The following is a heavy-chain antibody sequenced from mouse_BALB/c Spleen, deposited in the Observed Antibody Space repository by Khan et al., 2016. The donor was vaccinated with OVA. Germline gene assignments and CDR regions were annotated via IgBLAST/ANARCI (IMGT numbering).Heavy chain of an antibody. D-gene: IGHD1-2*01. CDR3: TRTEIHYYGSYAMDY. CDR2: IDPEFGNT. J-gene: IGHJ4*01. CDR1: GFNIKDTY. V-gene: IGHV14-3*02. Sequence: VQLQQSGAELVKPRASVKLSCTASGFNIKDTYIHWVKQRPEQGLEWIGRIDPEFGNTKYDPKFQDKATIIADTSSNTAYLHLSSLTSEDTAVYFWTRTEIHYYGSYAMDYWGQGTSVTVSS.